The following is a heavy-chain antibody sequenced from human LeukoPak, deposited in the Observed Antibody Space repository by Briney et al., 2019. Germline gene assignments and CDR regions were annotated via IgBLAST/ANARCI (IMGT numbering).Heavy chain of an antibody. V-gene: IGHV3-48*01. D-gene: IGHD3-10*01. CDR2: ISSSSSTI. J-gene: IGHJ3*02. CDR1: GFTFSSYS. Sequence: GGSLRLACAASGFTFSSYSMNWVRQAPGKGLEWVSYISSSSSTIYYADSVKGRFTISRDNAKNSLYLQMNSLRAEDTAVYYCAPTYGLPSDAFDIWGQGTMVTVSS. CDR3: APTYGLPSDAFDI.